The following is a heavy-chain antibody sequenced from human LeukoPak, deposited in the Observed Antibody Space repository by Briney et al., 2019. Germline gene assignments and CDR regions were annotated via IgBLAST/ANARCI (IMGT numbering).Heavy chain of an antibody. CDR2: IHSGESP. J-gene: IGHJ5*02. Sequence: SETLSLTCTVSGYSISSGYYWGWIRQPPGKGLEWIGIIHSGESPYYSPSLESRITISIDTSMNQFSLKLDSVTAADTAVYYRARGGGVRFGSGWRPGAWFDPWGQGTLVIVSS. CDR3: ARGGGVRFGSGWRPGAWFDP. CDR1: GYSISSGYY. D-gene: IGHD6-19*01. V-gene: IGHV4-38-2*02.